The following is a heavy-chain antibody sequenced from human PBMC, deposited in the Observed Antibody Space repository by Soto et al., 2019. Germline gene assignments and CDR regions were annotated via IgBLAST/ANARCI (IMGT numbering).Heavy chain of an antibody. J-gene: IGHJ6*02. Sequence: AVKVSCKASGGTFSSYAISWVRQAPGQGLEWMGGIIPIFGTANYAQKFQGRVTITADESTSTAYMELSSLRSEDTAVYYCARGLIVVVTAIKPYYFYGMDLWG. V-gene: IGHV1-69*13. CDR3: ARGLIVVVTAIKPYYFYGMDL. D-gene: IGHD2-21*02. CDR1: GGTFSSYA. CDR2: IIPIFGTA.